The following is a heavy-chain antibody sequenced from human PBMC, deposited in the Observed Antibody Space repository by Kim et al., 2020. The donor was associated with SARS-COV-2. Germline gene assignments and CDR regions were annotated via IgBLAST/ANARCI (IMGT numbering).Heavy chain of an antibody. CDR3: ARGGPRRIVVRGVISWGGAFDI. CDR2: IIPIFGTA. Sequence: SVKVSCKASGGTFSSYAISWVRQAPGQGLEWMGGIIPIFGTANYAQKFQGRVTITADESTSTAYMELSSLRSEDTAVYYCARGGPRRIVVRGVISWGGAFDIWGQGTMVTVSS. V-gene: IGHV1-69*13. D-gene: IGHD3-10*01. CDR1: GGTFSSYA. J-gene: IGHJ3*02.